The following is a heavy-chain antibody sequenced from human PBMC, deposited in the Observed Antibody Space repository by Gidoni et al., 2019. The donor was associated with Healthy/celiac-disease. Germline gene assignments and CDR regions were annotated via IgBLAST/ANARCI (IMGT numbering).Heavy chain of an antibody. Sequence: QVQLQQWGAGLLKPSETLSLTCAVYGGSFSGYYWSWIRQPPGKGLEWIGEINHSGSTNYHPSLKSRVTISVDTSKNQFSLKLSSVTAADTAVYYCARGYGSGSFLVYWGQGTLVTVSS. J-gene: IGHJ4*02. CDR2: INHSGST. CDR1: GGSFSGYY. CDR3: ARGYGSGSFLVY. V-gene: IGHV4-34*01. D-gene: IGHD3-10*01.